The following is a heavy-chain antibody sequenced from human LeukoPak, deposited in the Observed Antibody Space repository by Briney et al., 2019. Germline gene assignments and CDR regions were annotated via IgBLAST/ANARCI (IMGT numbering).Heavy chain of an antibody. CDR2: ISNDGSNK. J-gene: IGHJ4*02. V-gene: IGHV3-30*18. CDR1: GFTFSTYG. Sequence: GGSLRLSCAASGFTFSTYGMLWVRQAPGKGPEWVAVISNDGSNKYHAESVRGRFTISRDKSKNTLYLQMNSLRAEDTAVYYCAKDAGHCSGGSCYRQDYWGQGTLVTVSS. D-gene: IGHD2-15*01. CDR3: AKDAGHCSGGSCYRQDY.